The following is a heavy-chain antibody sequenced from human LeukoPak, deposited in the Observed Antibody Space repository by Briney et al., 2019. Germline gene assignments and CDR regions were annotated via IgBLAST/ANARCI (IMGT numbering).Heavy chain of an antibody. J-gene: IGHJ4*02. CDR1: GFTFSNNA. D-gene: IGHD3-10*01. CDR3: AKSPSGLTILRGVPLEY. CDR2: ISGNGDST. Sequence: GGSLRLSCTASGFTFSNNAMSWVRQAPGKGLEWVSGISGNGDSTYYADSAKGRFTISRDNSKHTLYLQMNSLRVEDTAVYYCAKSPSGLTILRGVPLEYWGQGTLVTVSS. V-gene: IGHV3-23*01.